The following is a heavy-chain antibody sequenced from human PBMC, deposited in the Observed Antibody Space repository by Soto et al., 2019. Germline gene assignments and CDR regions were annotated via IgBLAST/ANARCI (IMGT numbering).Heavy chain of an antibody. D-gene: IGHD6-19*01. CDR1: GYTFSSNG. CDR3: ARLHGYSSGWYDY. CDR2: IITFNGNA. J-gene: IGHJ4*02. Sequence: QVQLGQSGAEVKKPGASVKVSCKASGYTFSSNGVSWVRQAPGQGLEWMGWIITFNGNAHYAQKFQGRVTMTTDTSTNTAYMELTSLSSDDTAVYYCARLHGYSSGWYDYWGQGTLVTVSS. V-gene: IGHV1-18*04.